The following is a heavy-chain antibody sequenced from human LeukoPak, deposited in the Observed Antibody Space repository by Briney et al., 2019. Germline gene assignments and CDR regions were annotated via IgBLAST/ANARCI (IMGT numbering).Heavy chain of an antibody. CDR1: GFTFSNYV. D-gene: IGHD6-13*01. V-gene: IGHV3-30*02. CDR3: AKDPSGIAAAGKVGSSFDY. Sequence: PGGSLGLSCAASGFTFSNYVMNWVRQAPGKGLEWVAFIRYDGSNKYYADSVKGRFTISRDNSKNTLYLQMNSLRAEDTAVYYCAKDPSGIAAAGKVGSSFDYWGQGTLVTVSS. J-gene: IGHJ4*02. CDR2: IRYDGSNK.